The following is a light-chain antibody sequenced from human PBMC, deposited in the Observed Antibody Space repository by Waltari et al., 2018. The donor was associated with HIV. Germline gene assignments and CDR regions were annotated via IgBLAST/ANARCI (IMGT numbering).Light chain of an antibody. CDR3: AAYAGNNIVI. Sequence: QSALTQPPSASGSPGQSVTVSCTGTSSDIGYFNYVSWYQQHQGKAPKLLIYDVNKRPSGVPDRFSASKSGATASLTVSGLLAEDEADYYCAAYAGNNIVIFGGGTKVTV. J-gene: IGLJ2*01. V-gene: IGLV2-8*01. CDR1: SSDIGYFNY. CDR2: DVN.